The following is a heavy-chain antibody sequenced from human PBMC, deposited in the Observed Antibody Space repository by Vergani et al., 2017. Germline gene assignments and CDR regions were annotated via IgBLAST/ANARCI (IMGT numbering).Heavy chain of an antibody. CDR1: GFTVSSNY. V-gene: IGHV3-23*04. J-gene: IGHJ4*02. CDR3: ASGSGSYYVETFDY. CDR2: SGSGGST. Sequence: EVQLVESGGGLIQPGGSLRLSCAASGFTVSSNYMSWVRQAPGKGLEWVSAISGSGGSTYYADSVKGRFTISRDNSKNTLYLQMNSLRAEDTAVYYCASGSGSYYVETFDYWGQGTLVTVSS. D-gene: IGHD1-26*01.